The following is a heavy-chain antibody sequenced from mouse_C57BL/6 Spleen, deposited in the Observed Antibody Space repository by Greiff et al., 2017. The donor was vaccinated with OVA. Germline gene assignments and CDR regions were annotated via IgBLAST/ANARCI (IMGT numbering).Heavy chain of an antibody. V-gene: IGHV1-50*01. D-gene: IGHD4-1*01. Sequence: QVQLQQPGAELVKPGASVTLSCKASGYTFTSYWMQWVKQRPGQGLEWIGEIDPSDSYTNYNQKFKGKATLTVDTSSSTAYMQLSSLTSEDSAVYYCARSETGTPFDYWGQGTTLTVSS. CDR1: GYTFTSYW. CDR3: ARSETGTPFDY. CDR2: IDPSDSYT. J-gene: IGHJ2*01.